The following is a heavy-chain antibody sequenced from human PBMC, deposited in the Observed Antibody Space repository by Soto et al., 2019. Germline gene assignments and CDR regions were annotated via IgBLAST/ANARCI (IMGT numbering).Heavy chain of an antibody. Sequence: SETLSLTCTVSGYSISSGYYWGWIRQPPGKGLEWIGSIYHSGSTYYNPSLKSRVTISVDTSKNQFSLKLSSVTAADTAVDYCARGGSSHYYYYGMDVWGQGTTVTVSS. J-gene: IGHJ6*02. V-gene: IGHV4-38-2*02. CDR1: GYSISSGYY. D-gene: IGHD3-16*01. CDR3: ARGGSSHYYYYGMDV. CDR2: IYHSGST.